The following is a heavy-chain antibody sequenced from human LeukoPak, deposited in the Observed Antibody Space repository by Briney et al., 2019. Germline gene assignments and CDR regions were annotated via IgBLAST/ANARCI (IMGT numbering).Heavy chain of an antibody. Sequence: PSETLSLTCAVYGGSFSGYYWSWIRQPPGKGLEWIGEINHSGSTNYNPSLKSRVTISVDTSKNQFSLKLSSVTAADTAVYYCARGGVLYYWGQGTLDTVSS. CDR3: ARGGVLYY. J-gene: IGHJ4*02. V-gene: IGHV4-34*01. CDR1: GGSFSGYY. D-gene: IGHD3-10*01. CDR2: INHSGST.